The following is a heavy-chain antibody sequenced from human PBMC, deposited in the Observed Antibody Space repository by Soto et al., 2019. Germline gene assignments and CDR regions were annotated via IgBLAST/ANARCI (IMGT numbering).Heavy chain of an antibody. Sequence: QVQLVQSGAEVKKPGASVKVSCKASGYTFTSYGISWVRQAPGQGLEWMGWISAYNGNTNYAQKRQGRVTMTTDTSTSTAYRELRSLRSDDTAVYYCARVSFGYDILTGYSGGWFDPWGQGTLVTVSS. J-gene: IGHJ5*02. CDR3: ARVSFGYDILTGYSGGWFDP. D-gene: IGHD3-9*01. CDR1: GYTFTSYG. V-gene: IGHV1-18*01. CDR2: ISAYNGNT.